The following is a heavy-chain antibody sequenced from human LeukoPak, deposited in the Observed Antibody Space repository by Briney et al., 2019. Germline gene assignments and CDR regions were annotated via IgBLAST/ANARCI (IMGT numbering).Heavy chain of an antibody. CDR2: IYYSGST. CDR1: GGSISSYY. V-gene: IGHV4-59*05. J-gene: IGHJ4*02. Sequence: SETLSLTCTVSGGSISSYYWSWIRQPAGKGLEWIGRIYYSGSTYYNPSLKSRVTISVDTSKNQSSLKLSSVTAPDTAVYYCARRSIAAAVDYWGEGTLVTVSS. D-gene: IGHD6-13*01. CDR3: ARRSIAAAVDY.